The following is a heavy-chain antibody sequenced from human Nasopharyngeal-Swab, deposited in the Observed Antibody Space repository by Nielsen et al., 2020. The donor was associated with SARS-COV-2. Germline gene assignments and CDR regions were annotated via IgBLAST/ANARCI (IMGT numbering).Heavy chain of an antibody. Sequence: GESLKISCAASGFTFSSYSMNWVRQAPGKGLEWVSYISSSSSSTIYYADSVKGRFTISRDNSKNTLYLQMNSLRAEDTAVYYCARSWAVVTNFDYWGQGTLVTVSS. CDR1: GFTFSSYS. J-gene: IGHJ4*02. V-gene: IGHV3-48*01. CDR2: ISSSSSSTI. CDR3: ARSWAVVTNFDY. D-gene: IGHD4-23*01.